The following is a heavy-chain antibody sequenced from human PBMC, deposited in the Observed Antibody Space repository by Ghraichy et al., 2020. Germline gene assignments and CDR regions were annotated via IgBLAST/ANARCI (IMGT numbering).Heavy chain of an antibody. CDR2: IFNRGST. J-gene: IGHJ4*02. CDR1: GASVSSDNW. CDR3: VHHPSDFDY. V-gene: IGHV4-4*02. Sequence: SETLSLTCTVSGASVSSDNWWSWVRQPPGKGLEWIGEIFNRGSTNYNPSLKSRVTISVDISKNQFSLQLNSVTAADTAVYYCVHHPSDFDYWGQGNLVTVSS.